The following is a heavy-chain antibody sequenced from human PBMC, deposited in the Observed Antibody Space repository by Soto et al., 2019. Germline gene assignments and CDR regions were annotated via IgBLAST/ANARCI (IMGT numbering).Heavy chain of an antibody. CDR1: GGTFSSYA. CDR3: ARSRGDIVAPSNWFDP. J-gene: IGHJ5*02. CDR2: IIPIFGTA. Sequence: SVKVSCKASGGTFSSYAISCVRQAPGQGLEWMGGIIPIFGTANYAQKFQGRVTITADKSTSTAYMELSSLRSEDTAVYYCARSRGDIVAPSNWFDPWGQGALVTVSS. D-gene: IGHD5-12*01. V-gene: IGHV1-69*06.